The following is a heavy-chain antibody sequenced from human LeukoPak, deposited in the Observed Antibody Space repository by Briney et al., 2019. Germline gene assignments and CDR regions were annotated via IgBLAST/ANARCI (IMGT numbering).Heavy chain of an antibody. J-gene: IGHJ6*03. Sequence: SETLSLTCTVSGVSISSSSYYWGWIRQPPGKGLEWIGSIYYSGSTYYNPSLKSRVTISVDTSKNQFSLKLSSVTAADTAVYYCARFTTDATIFGVPRLPGYMDVWGQGNMVTVSS. CDR2: IYYSGST. CDR3: ARFTTDATIFGVPRLPGYMDV. CDR1: GVSISSSSYY. V-gene: IGHV4-39*01. D-gene: IGHD3-3*01.